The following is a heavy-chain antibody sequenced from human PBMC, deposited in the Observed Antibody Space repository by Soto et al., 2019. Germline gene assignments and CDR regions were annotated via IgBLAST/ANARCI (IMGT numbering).Heavy chain of an antibody. V-gene: IGHV3-30*18. CDR2: ISYDGSNK. CDR1: GFTFSSYG. D-gene: IGHD6-19*01. Sequence: GGSLRLSCAASGFTFSSYGMHWVRQAPGKGLEWVAVISYDGSNKYYADSVKGRFTISRDNSKNTLYLQMNSLRAEDTAVYYCAKVLSSRQRQWLPTGYYGMDVWGQGTTVTVSS. CDR3: AKVLSSRQRQWLPTGYYGMDV. J-gene: IGHJ6*02.